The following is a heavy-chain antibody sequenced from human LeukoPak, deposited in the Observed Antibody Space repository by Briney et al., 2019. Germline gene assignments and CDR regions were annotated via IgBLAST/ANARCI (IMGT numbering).Heavy chain of an antibody. J-gene: IGHJ4*02. V-gene: IGHV4-34*01. CDR3: ARYYYDSSGYNDY. CDR2: INHSGST. Sequence: PSETLSLTCAVYGGSFSGYYWSWIRQPPGKGLEWIGEINHSGSTNYNPSLKSRVTISVDTSKNQFSLKLSSVTAADTAVYYCARYYYDSSGYNDYWGQGTLVTVSS. CDR1: GGSFSGYY. D-gene: IGHD3-22*01.